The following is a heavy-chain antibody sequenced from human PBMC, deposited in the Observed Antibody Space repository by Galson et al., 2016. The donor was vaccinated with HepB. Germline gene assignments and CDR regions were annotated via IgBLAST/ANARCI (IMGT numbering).Heavy chain of an antibody. CDR1: GGSVSSPTW. CDR2: SYHTGTT. Sequence: SETLSLTCRVSGGSVSSPTWWTWVRQSPGKGLEWIGESYHTGTTNYHPSLRRRVTISVDKSKNQFALRLASVTAADTAVYYCARVAFDFLTGYSETPDYWGQGTLVTVSS. D-gene: IGHD3-9*01. V-gene: IGHV4-4*02. J-gene: IGHJ4*02. CDR3: ARVAFDFLTGYSETPDY.